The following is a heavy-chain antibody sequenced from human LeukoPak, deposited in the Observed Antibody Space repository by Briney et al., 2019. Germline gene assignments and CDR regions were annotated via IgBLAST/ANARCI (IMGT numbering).Heavy chain of an antibody. V-gene: IGHV3-30*03. Sequence: PGGSLRLSCAASGFTFSSYSMNWVRQAPGKGLEWVAVISYDGANKHYADSVKGRFTISRDNSKNTLYMQMNSLRAEDTAVYYCARGVRIAVAGNIDYWGQGTLVTVSS. CDR2: ISYDGANK. CDR3: ARGVRIAVAGNIDY. J-gene: IGHJ4*02. CDR1: GFTFSSYS. D-gene: IGHD6-19*01.